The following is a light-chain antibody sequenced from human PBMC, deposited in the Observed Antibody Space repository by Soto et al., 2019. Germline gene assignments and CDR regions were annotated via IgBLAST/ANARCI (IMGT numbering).Light chain of an antibody. CDR3: QQYSGYWT. V-gene: IGKV1-5*01. CDR2: DAS. CDR1: QTISTW. J-gene: IGKJ1*01. Sequence: DIQMTQSPSTLSASVGDRVTITCRASQTISTWLAWYQQKPGKAPKLLMYDASRLESGVPSTFSSSGSGTEFTLTISSLQPDDVTTYYCQQYSGYWTFGQGTKVEIK.